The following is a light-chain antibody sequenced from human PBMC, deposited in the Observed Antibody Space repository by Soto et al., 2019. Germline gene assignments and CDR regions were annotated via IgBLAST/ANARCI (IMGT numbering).Light chain of an antibody. CDR2: EVN. CDR1: SSDVGFDNY. V-gene: IGLV2-8*01. J-gene: IGLJ1*01. Sequence: QSVLTQPPSASGSPGQSVTISCTRTSSDVGFDNYVSWYQQHPGKAPKLMIYEVNKRPSGVPYRFSGSKSGNTASLTVSGLQAEDEAEYHCSSYAGRNTFVFGTGTKLTVL. CDR3: SSYAGRNTFV.